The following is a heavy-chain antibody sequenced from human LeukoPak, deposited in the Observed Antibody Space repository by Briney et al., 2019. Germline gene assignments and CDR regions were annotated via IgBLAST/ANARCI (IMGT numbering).Heavy chain of an antibody. CDR1: GGSISSYY. CDR2: IYYSGST. J-gene: IGHJ4*02. Sequence: SETLSLTCTVSGGSISSYYWSWIRQPPRGGLEWIGYIYYSGSTNYNPSLKSRVTISVDTSKNQFSLKLSSVTAADTAVYYCARGDFDWLLFPYWGQGTLVTVSS. D-gene: IGHD3-9*01. CDR3: ARGDFDWLLFPY. V-gene: IGHV4-59*01.